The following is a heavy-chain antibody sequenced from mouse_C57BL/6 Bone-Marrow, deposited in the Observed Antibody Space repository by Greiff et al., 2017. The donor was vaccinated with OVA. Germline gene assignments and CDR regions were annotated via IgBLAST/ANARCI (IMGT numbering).Heavy chain of an antibody. J-gene: IGHJ2*01. Sequence: DVKLQESGAELVRPGASVKLSCTASGFNIKDDYMHWVKQRPEQGLEWIGWIDPENGDTEYASKFQGKATITADTSSKTAYLQLSSLTSEDTAVYYCTSYGNFDYWGQGTTLTVSS. CDR1: GFNIKDDY. CDR3: TSYGNFDY. D-gene: IGHD2-1*01. V-gene: IGHV14-4*01. CDR2: IDPENGDT.